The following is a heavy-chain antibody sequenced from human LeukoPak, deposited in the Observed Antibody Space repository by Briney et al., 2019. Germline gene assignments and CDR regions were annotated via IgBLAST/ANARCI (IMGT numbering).Heavy chain of an antibody. D-gene: IGHD6-19*01. CDR1: GFTLSNYP. J-gene: IGHJ4*02. CDR3: ARGRSSGWYRDPFDY. V-gene: IGHV3-23*01. CDR2: IGEEKSGSWT. Sequence: PGGSLRLSCAASGFTLSNYPMGWVRQAPVKGLEWLSAIGEEKSGSWTKSADSVKGRFTISRDNSENTLYLQMDSLTVEDTAVYYCARGRSSGWYRDPFDYWGQGTLVTVSS.